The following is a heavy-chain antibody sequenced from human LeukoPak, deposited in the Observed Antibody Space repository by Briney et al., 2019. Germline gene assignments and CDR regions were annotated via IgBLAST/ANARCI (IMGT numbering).Heavy chain of an antibody. V-gene: IGHV3-11*06. D-gene: IGHD3-10*01. CDR3: ARFYYGSGNPTY. Sequence: PGGSLRLSCAASGFTFSDYYMSWIRRAPGKGLEWVSYISSSSSYTNYADSVKGRFTISRDNAKNSLYLQMNSLRAEDTAVYYCARFYYGSGNPTYWGQGTLVTVSS. CDR2: ISSSSSYT. J-gene: IGHJ4*02. CDR1: GFTFSDYY.